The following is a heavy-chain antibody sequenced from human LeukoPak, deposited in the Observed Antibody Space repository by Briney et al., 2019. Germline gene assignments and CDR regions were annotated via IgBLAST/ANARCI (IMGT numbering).Heavy chain of an antibody. CDR3: AKSSYYDSSGYYREYYFDY. Sequence: GGSLRLSCAASGFTFSSYAMSWVRQAPGKGLEWVSAISGSGGSTYYADSVKGRFTISRDNSKNTLYLQMNSLRAEDTAVYYCAKSSYYDSSGYYREYYFDYWGQGTLVTVSS. CDR1: GFTFSSYA. V-gene: IGHV3-23*01. J-gene: IGHJ4*02. D-gene: IGHD3-22*01. CDR2: ISGSGGST.